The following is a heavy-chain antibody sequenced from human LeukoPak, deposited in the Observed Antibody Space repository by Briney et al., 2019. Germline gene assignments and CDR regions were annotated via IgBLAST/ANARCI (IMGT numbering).Heavy chain of an antibody. CDR1: GGSISSYY. J-gene: IGHJ4*02. D-gene: IGHD1-26*01. Sequence: SETLSLTCTVSGGSISSYYWSWIRQPPGKGLEWIGEINHSGSTNYNPSLKSRVTISVDTSKNQFSLKVSSVTAADTAVYYCARDRGSYPLSYFDYWGQGTLVTVSS. V-gene: IGHV4-34*01. CDR3: ARDRGSYPLSYFDY. CDR2: INHSGST.